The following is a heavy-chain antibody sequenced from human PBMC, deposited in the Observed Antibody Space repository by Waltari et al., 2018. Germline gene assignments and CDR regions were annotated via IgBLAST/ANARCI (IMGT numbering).Heavy chain of an antibody. V-gene: IGHV1-69*13. D-gene: IGHD5-12*01. J-gene: IGHJ4*02. CDR2: LIPIFSTA. CDR1: GGTFSSYA. Sequence: QVQLVQSGAEVKKPGSSVKVSCKASGGTFSSYAISWERQAPGQGLEWMGSLIPIFSTANYAQKFPGRVTITADKSTSPAYMELSSLRSEATAVYYCARASRGMATTEPFDYWGQGTLVTVSS. CDR3: ARASRGMATTEPFDY.